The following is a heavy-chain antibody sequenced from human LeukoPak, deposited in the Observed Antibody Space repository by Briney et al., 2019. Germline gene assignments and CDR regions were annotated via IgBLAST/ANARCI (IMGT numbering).Heavy chain of an antibody. V-gene: IGHV3-20*04. CDR2: INWNGGST. D-gene: IGHD6-19*01. CDR3: ARDREDSQWLAMNAFDI. Sequence: GGSLRPSCAASGFTFDDYGMSWVRQAPGKGLEWVSGINWNGGSTGYADSVKGRFTISRDNSKNTLYLQMNSLRAEDTAVYYCARDREDSQWLAMNAFDIWGQGTMVTVSS. J-gene: IGHJ3*02. CDR1: GFTFDDYG.